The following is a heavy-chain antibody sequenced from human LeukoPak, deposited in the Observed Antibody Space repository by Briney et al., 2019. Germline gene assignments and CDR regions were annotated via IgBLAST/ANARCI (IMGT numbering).Heavy chain of an antibody. D-gene: IGHD4-17*01. CDR2: ISGSGATT. V-gene: IGHV3-23*01. CDR3: ARDLYGDYSEDY. CDR1: GFTFSSYG. J-gene: IGHJ4*02. Sequence: PGGSLRLSCAASGFTFSSYGMSWVRQAPGKGLEWVSAISGSGATTYCADSVKGRFTISRDNSKNTLYLQMNSLRAEDTGVYYCARDLYGDYSEDYWGQGTLVTVSS.